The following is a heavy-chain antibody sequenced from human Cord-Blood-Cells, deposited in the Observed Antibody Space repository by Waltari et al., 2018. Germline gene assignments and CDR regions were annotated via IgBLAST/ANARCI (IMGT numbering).Heavy chain of an antibody. D-gene: IGHD3-22*01. J-gene: IGHJ4*02. CDR3: ARESLPTYYYDTGRDY. V-gene: IGHV4-34*01. CDR1: GGSFSGYY. CDR2: INHSGST. Sequence: QVQLQQWGAGLLKPSETLSLTCAVYGGSFSGYYWSWIRQPPGKGLEWIGEINHSGSTNYNPSLKSRVTISVDTSKNQFSLKLSSVTAADTAVYYCARESLPTYYYDTGRDYWGQGTLVTVSS.